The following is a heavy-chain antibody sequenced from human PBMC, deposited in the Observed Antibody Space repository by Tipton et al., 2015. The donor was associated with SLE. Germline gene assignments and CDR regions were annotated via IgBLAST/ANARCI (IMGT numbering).Heavy chain of an antibody. J-gene: IGHJ4*02. Sequence: TLSLTCTVSVDSGGTNYWNWIRQPAGKGLEWIGRLYGSGSPTHYNPSLEGRVTVSVDTSQNQVSLKLTSVTAADTAVYYCARIRPGHGDPFDFWGQGTRVTVSS. D-gene: IGHD4-17*01. V-gene: IGHV4-4*07. CDR1: VDSGGTNY. CDR2: LYGSGSP. CDR3: ARIRPGHGDPFDF.